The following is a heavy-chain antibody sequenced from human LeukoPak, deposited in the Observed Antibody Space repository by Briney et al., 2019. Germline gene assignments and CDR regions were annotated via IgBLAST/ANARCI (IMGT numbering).Heavy chain of an antibody. D-gene: IGHD3-10*01. V-gene: IGHV3-23*01. J-gene: IGHJ4*02. Sequence: GGSLRLSCAAPGFTFSSYAMSWVRQAPGKGLEWVSSISGSGGSTYYADSVKGRFTISRDNSKITLYLQMNSLRAEDTAVYYCARDATTMVPGVMGYWGQGTLVTVSS. CDR1: GFTFSSYA. CDR2: ISGSGGST. CDR3: ARDATTMVPGVMGY.